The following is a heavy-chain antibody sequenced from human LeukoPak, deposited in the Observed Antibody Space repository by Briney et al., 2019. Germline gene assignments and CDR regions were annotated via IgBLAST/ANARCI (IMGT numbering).Heavy chain of an antibody. Sequence: ASVKVSCKASGGTFSSYAISWVRQAPGQGLEWMGRIIPILGIANYPQKFQGRVTITADKSTSTAYMELSSLRSEDTAVYYCASLGRRHIDYWGQGTLVTVSS. CDR3: ASLGRRHIDY. CDR1: GGTFSSYA. CDR2: IIPILGIA. J-gene: IGHJ4*02. V-gene: IGHV1-69*04.